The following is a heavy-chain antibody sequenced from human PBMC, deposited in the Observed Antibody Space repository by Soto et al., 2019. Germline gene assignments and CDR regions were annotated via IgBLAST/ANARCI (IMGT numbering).Heavy chain of an antibody. J-gene: IGHJ4*02. CDR3: ARRYGYSFDY. CDR2: IYYSVST. V-gene: IGHV4-59*08. CDR1: GGSISSYY. Sequence: QVQLQESGPGLVKPSETLSLTCTVSGGSISSYYWSWIRQPPGKGLEWIGYIYYSVSTNYNPSLKSRVTIAVDPSKNQFSLKLSSVTAADTAVYYCARRYGYSFDYWGQGTLVTVSS. D-gene: IGHD1-1*01.